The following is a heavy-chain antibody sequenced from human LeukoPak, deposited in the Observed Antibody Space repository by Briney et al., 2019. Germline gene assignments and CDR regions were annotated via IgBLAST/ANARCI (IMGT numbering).Heavy chain of an antibody. CDR2: IWYDGSNK. Sequence: GGSLRLSCAASGFTFSSYGMHWVRQAPGKGLEWVAVIWYDGSNKYYADSVKGRFTISRDNSKNTLYLRTNSLRAEDTAVYYCARGFRNLHYYYYYGMDVWGQGTTVTVSS. CDR3: ARGFRNLHYYYYYGMDV. J-gene: IGHJ6*02. V-gene: IGHV3-33*01. D-gene: IGHD1-14*01. CDR1: GFTFSSYG.